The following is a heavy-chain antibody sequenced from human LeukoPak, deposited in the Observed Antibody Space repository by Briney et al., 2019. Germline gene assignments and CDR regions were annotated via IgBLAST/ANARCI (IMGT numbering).Heavy chain of an antibody. D-gene: IGHD6-19*01. V-gene: IGHV1-2*02. CDR2: INPNSGGT. CDR1: EYTFSDYY. Sequence: GASVKVSCKASEYTFSDYYIHWVRQAPGQGLEWMGWINPNSGGTKYAQKFHGRVTMTRDTSISTAYMELSRLRGDDTAVYYCAREDNTGLGNWFDPWGQGTLVTVSS. J-gene: IGHJ5*02. CDR3: AREDNTGLGNWFDP.